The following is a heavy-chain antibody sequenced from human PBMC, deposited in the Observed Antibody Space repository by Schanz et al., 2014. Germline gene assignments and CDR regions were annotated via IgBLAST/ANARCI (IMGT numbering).Heavy chain of an antibody. Sequence: EVQLVESGGGLIQPGGSLRLSCAASGFGFSSYSMNWVRQAPGKGLEWVSSISGSSRTIYYADSMKGRFTVSRDNAENALYLQMNSLRAEDTGLYFCARGGSGSHYRLDYWGQGTLVTVSS. CDR3: ARGGSGSHYRLDY. CDR2: ISGSSRTI. J-gene: IGHJ4*02. D-gene: IGHD1-26*01. V-gene: IGHV3-48*01. CDR1: GFGFSSYS.